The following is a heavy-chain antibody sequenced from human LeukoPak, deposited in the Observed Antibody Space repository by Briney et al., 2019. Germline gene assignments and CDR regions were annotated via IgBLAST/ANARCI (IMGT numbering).Heavy chain of an antibody. V-gene: IGHV1-18*01. J-gene: IGHJ3*02. CDR2: ISAYNGNT. CDR1: GYTFTSYG. CDR3: ARDDGGHIVVVTAYHDAFDI. D-gene: IGHD2-21*02. Sequence: ASVKVSCKASGYTFTSYGISWVRQAPGLGLEWMGWISAYNGNTNYAQKLQGRVTMTTDTSTSTAYMELRSLRSDDTAVYYCARDDGGHIVVVTAYHDAFDIWGQGTMVTVSS.